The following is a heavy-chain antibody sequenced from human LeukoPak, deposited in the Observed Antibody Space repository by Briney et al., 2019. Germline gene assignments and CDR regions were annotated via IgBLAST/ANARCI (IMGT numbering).Heavy chain of an antibody. CDR2: IYPGDSDT. J-gene: IGHJ5*02. Sequence: GESLKISCKGSGYSFTSYWIGWVRQMPGKGLEWMGIIYPGDSDTRYSPSFQGQVTISADKSISTAYLQWSSLKASDTAMYYCARLLTDYYDSSGYEAWGQGTLVTVSS. CDR3: ARLLTDYYDSSGYEA. V-gene: IGHV5-51*01. CDR1: GYSFTSYW. D-gene: IGHD3-22*01.